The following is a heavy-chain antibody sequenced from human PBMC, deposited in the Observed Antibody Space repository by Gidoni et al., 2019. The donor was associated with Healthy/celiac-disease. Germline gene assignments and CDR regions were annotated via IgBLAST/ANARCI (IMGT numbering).Heavy chain of an antibody. V-gene: IGHV3-7*03. CDR1: GFTFSSYW. Sequence: EVQLVASGGGLVQPGGSLRLSCAASGFTFSSYWMSWVRQAPGKGLEWVANIKQDGSEKYYVDSVKGRFTISRDNAKNSLYLQMNSLRAEDTAVYYCARGPARGYYDSSGYYSYYFDYWGQGTLVTVSS. D-gene: IGHD3-22*01. CDR2: IKQDGSEK. J-gene: IGHJ4*02. CDR3: ARGPARGYYDSSGYYSYYFDY.